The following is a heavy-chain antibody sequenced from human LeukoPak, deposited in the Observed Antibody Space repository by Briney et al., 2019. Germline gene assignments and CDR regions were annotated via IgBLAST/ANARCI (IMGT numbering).Heavy chain of an antibody. J-gene: IGHJ4*02. D-gene: IGHD3-3*01. CDR2: INWNGGST. V-gene: IGHV3-20*04. Sequence: GGSLRLSCAASGFTFDDYAMHWVRQAPGKGLEWASGINWNGGSTGYADSVKGRFTISRDKAKNSLYLQMNSLRAEDTALYYCARGPFWSGSTYYLDYWGQGTLVTVSA. CDR1: GFTFDDYA. CDR3: ARGPFWSGSTYYLDY.